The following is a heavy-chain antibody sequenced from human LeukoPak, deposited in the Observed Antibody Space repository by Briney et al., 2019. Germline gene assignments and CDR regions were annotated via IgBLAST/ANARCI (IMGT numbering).Heavy chain of an antibody. CDR2: ISSSSSTI. CDR3: ARAYGDVGF. CDR1: GFTFSSYS. Sequence: GGFLRLSCAASGFTFSSYSMNWVRQAPGKGLEWVSYISSSSSTIYYADSVKGRFTISRDNAKNSLYLQMSSLRAEDTAVYYCARAYGDVGFWGQGTLVTVSS. D-gene: IGHD4-17*01. J-gene: IGHJ4*02. V-gene: IGHV3-48*04.